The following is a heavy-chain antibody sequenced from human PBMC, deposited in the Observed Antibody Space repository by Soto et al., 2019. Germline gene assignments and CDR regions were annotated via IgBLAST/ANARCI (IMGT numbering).Heavy chain of an antibody. CDR3: AREYSSSSGRTLDI. Sequence: QVQLQESGPGRVKPSETLSLTCNVSGGSISSYYWTWIRQPAGKGLEWIGRIYSSGNTNYNPSLKSRVTMSVDTSKNQFSLKLSSVTAADTAVYYCAREYSSSSGRTLDIWGQGTMVTVSS. J-gene: IGHJ3*02. V-gene: IGHV4-4*07. CDR1: GGSISSYY. CDR2: IYSSGNT. D-gene: IGHD6-6*01.